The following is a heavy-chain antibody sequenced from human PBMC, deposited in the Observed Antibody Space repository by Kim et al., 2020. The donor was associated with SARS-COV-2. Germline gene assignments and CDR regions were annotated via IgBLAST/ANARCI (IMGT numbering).Heavy chain of an antibody. CDR3: ARDQRSGGYYYDSCGYYSGAVWAFDI. J-gene: IGHJ3*02. CDR2: ISSSSSYI. CDR1: GFTFSSYS. Sequence: GGSLRLSCAASGFTFSSYSMNWVRQAPGKGLEWVSSISSSSSYIYYADSVKGRFTISRDNAKNSLYLQMNSLRAEDTAVYYCARDQRSGGYYYDSCGYYSGAVWAFDIWGQGTMVTVSS. V-gene: IGHV3-21*01. D-gene: IGHD3-22*01.